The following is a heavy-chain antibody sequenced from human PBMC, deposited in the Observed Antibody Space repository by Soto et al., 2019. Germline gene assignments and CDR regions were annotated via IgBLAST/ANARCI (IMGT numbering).Heavy chain of an antibody. D-gene: IGHD6-19*01. J-gene: IGHJ6*02. Sequence: QVQLVESGGGVVQPGRSLRLSCAASGFTFSSYAMHWVRQAPGKGLEWVAVISYDGSNKYYADSVKGRFTISRDNSKNTLYLQMNSLRAEDTAVYYCARDLATRIAVAGTTYYCYGMDVWGQGTTVTVSS. CDR3: ARDLATRIAVAGTTYYCYGMDV. V-gene: IGHV3-30-3*01. CDR2: ISYDGSNK. CDR1: GFTFSSYA.